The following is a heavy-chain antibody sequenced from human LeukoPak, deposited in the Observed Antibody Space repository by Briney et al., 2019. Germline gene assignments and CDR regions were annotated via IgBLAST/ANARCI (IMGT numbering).Heavy chain of an antibody. V-gene: IGHV3-30*02. CDR1: GFTFSSYG. CDR2: IWDDGSNI. D-gene: IGHD3-10*01. Sequence: GGTLRLSCAASGFTFSSYGMHWVRQAPGKGLEWLAVIWDDGSNIDYADSGKCRFAISRDNSKNTLYLLLNSLRAEDTAVYYCVKDRTGTYTLDYWGQGTLVTVSS. CDR3: VKDRTGTYTLDY. J-gene: IGHJ4*02.